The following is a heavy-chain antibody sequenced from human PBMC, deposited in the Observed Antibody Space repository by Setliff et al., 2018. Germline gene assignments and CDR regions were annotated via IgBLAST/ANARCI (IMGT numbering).Heavy chain of an antibody. Sequence: KTSETLSLTCTVYGGSLSNYYWSWVRQPPGQGPEWIVEINHSGITNYNPSLKGRVTISLDTSKNQLSLKVNFVTVADTALYYCANYEQQPRNLDYWGQGTLVTVSS. J-gene: IGHJ4*02. CDR2: INHSGIT. D-gene: IGHD3-3*01. CDR3: ANYEQQPRNLDY. CDR1: GGSLSNYY. V-gene: IGHV4-34*01.